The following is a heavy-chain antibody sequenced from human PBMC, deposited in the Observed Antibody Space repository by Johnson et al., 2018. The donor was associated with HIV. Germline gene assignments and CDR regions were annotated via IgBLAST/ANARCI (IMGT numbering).Heavy chain of an antibody. D-gene: IGHD3-3*01. CDR3: AKDRYDFWSGHPLPSDAFDI. Sequence: VQLVESGGGLVQPGRSLRLSSAASVFTFDDYAMHWVRLAPAKGLAWVSGICWISGRLGSADSVKGRFIIPSDDAKNSLYLQMNSLRAEDTALYYCAKDRYDFWSGHPLPSDAFDIWGQGTMVTVSS. J-gene: IGHJ3*02. CDR2: ICWISGRL. V-gene: IGHV3-9*01. CDR1: VFTFDDYA.